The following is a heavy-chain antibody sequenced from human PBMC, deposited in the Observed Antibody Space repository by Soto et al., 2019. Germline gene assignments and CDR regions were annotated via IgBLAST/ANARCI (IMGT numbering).Heavy chain of an antibody. Sequence: SETLSLTCTVSGGSISSSSYYWGWIRQPPGKGLEWIGSIHYSGSTYYNPSLKSRVTISVDTSKNQFSLKLSSVTAADTAVYYCARPWLNYYDHGMDVWGQGTTVTVSS. CDR2: IHYSGST. CDR1: GGSISSSSYY. CDR3: ARPWLNYYDHGMDV. V-gene: IGHV4-39*01. J-gene: IGHJ6*02. D-gene: IGHD5-12*01.